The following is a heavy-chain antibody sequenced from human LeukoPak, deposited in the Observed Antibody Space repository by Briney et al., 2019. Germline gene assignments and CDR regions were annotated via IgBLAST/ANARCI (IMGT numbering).Heavy chain of an antibody. Sequence: SDTLSLTCTVSGGSVSSDTYYWSWIRQPPGKGLEWIGYIYYRGSTNYNPSLKSRVTVSVDTSKNHFSLKLTSVTAADTAVYYCARDGSSGSLYFDYWGQGTLVTVSS. CDR3: ARDGSSGSLYFDY. V-gene: IGHV4-61*03. CDR2: IYYRGST. CDR1: GGSVSSDTYY. D-gene: IGHD3-22*01. J-gene: IGHJ4*02.